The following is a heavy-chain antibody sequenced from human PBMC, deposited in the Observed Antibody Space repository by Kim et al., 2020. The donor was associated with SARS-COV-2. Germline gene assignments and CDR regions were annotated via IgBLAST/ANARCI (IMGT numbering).Heavy chain of an antibody. V-gene: IGHV3-74*01. D-gene: IGHD3-22*01. Sequence: DSVKGRFTISRDTAKNTLYLQMNSLRAEDTAVYYCARDLDVYYDRAQFDYWGQGTLVTVSS. J-gene: IGHJ4*02. CDR3: ARDLDVYYDRAQFDY.